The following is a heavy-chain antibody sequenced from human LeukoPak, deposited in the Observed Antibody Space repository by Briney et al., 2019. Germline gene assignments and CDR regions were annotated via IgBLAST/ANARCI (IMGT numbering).Heavy chain of an antibody. J-gene: IGHJ4*02. D-gene: IGHD6-13*01. Sequence: PGGSLRLSGAASGFTFSDYYMSWIRQAPGKGLEWVSYISSSGSTIYYADSVKGRFTISRDNAKNSLYLQMNSLRAEDTAVYYCARCVAAAGTNYPPDYWGQGTLVTVSS. CDR2: ISSSGSTI. CDR3: ARCVAAAGTNYPPDY. V-gene: IGHV3-11*04. CDR1: GFTFSDYY.